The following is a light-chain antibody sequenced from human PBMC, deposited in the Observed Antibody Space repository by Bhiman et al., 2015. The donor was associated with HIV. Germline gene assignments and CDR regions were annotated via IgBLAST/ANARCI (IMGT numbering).Light chain of an antibody. J-gene: IGLJ1*01. CDR2: YDS. CDR3: QVWDNTNDHQGV. Sequence: SYELTQPPSVSVAPGKTARMTCGGNNIESKSVHWYQQKPGQAPVVVIYYDSDRPSGIPERFSGSNSGNTATLTISRVEAGDEADYYCQVWDNTNDHQGVFGTGTKVTVL. V-gene: IGLV3-21*04. CDR1: NIESKS.